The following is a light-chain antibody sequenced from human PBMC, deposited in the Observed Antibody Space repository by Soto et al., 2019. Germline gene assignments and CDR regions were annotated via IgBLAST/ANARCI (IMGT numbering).Light chain of an antibody. CDR1: QGISSY. CDR3: QQYYSYPLT. CDR2: AAS. J-gene: IGKJ4*01. V-gene: IGKV1-8*01. Sequence: AIRMTQSPSSFSASTGDRVTITCRASQGISSYLAWYQQKPGKAPKLLIYAASTLQSGVPSRFSGSGSGTDFTLPIRCLQSEDFATYYCQQYYSYPLTFGGGTKVEIK.